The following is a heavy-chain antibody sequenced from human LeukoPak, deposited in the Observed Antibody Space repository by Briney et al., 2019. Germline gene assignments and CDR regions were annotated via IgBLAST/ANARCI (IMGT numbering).Heavy chain of an antibody. Sequence: PGGSLRLSCAASGFTFSDYFMSWIRQAPGKGLEWVSRINSDGRDRGYVDSVKGRFTISRDNAKNTVYLQMNSLRAEDTAVYYCATFGFNWNLGYWGQGTLVTVSS. CDR3: ATFGFNWNLGY. CDR2: INSDGRDR. V-gene: IGHV3-74*01. CDR1: GFTFSDYF. D-gene: IGHD1-20*01. J-gene: IGHJ4*02.